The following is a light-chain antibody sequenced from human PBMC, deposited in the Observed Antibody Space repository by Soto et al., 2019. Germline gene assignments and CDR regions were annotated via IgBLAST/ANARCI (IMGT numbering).Light chain of an antibody. Sequence: EIVMTQSPDTLSVSPGERATLSCRASQSVGSDLAWYQKKPGQAPRLLIKGAFIRDSDIPARFSGSGSGTEFTLTISSLQSEDFVIYYCQQYNSWPWTFGQGSRVDIK. V-gene: IGKV3-15*01. CDR1: QSVGSD. CDR3: QQYNSWPWT. J-gene: IGKJ1*01. CDR2: GAF.